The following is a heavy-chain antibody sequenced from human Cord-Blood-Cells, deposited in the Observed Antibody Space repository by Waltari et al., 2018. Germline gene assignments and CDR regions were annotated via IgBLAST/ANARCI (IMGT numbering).Heavy chain of an antibody. Sequence: QVQLVQSGAEVKKPGSSVKVSCTASGGTFSSYATSWVRQAPGKRLEWMGGIITNIGTANYAQKLQGRVTITADESTSTAYMELSSLRSEDTAVYYCARGGEYSSRYDAFDIWGQGTMVTVSS. D-gene: IGHD6-6*01. V-gene: IGHV1-69*01. J-gene: IGHJ3*02. CDR1: GGTFSSYA. CDR3: ARGGEYSSRYDAFDI. CDR2: IITNIGTA.